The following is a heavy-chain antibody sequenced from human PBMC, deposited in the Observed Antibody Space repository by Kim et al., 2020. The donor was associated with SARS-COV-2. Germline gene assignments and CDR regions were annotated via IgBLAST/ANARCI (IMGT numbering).Heavy chain of an antibody. V-gene: IGHV3-11*06. J-gene: IGHJ1*01. Sequence: VQDRLTISRDNAKNSLHLQMNRLRAEDTAVYYCAREWGSSPRAEYFQHWGQGTLVTVSS. D-gene: IGHD6-6*01. CDR3: AREWGSSPRAEYFQH.